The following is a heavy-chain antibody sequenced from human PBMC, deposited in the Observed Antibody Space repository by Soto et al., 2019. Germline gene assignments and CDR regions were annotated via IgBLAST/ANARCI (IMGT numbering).Heavy chain of an antibody. J-gene: IGHJ4*02. Sequence: QVQLVESGGGVVQPGRSLRLSCAASGFTFSSYAMHWVRQAPGKGLEWVAVISYDGSNKYYADSFKGRFTISIDNSKNTLYLQMKCLRAEDKAVYYCERSGPMIVVVIDYWGQGTLVTVSS. D-gene: IGHD3-22*01. CDR1: GFTFSSYA. CDR3: ERSGPMIVVVIDY. CDR2: ISYDGSNK. V-gene: IGHV3-30-3*01.